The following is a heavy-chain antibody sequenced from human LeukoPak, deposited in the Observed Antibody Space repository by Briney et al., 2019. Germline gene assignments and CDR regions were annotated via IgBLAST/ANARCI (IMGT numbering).Heavy chain of an antibody. CDR1: GFTFSSYG. D-gene: IGHD3-22*01. Sequence: GRSLRLSCAASGFTFSSYGMHWVRQAPGKGLEGVAVIWYDGSNKYYADSVKGRFTISRDNSKNTLYLQMNSLRAEDTAVYYCAKDSSSGYYFDYWGQGTLVTVSS. V-gene: IGHV3-33*06. J-gene: IGHJ4*02. CDR2: IWYDGSNK. CDR3: AKDSSSGYYFDY.